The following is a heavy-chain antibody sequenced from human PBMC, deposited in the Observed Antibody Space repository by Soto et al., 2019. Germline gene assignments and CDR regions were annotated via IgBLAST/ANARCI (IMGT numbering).Heavy chain of an antibody. D-gene: IGHD1-7*01. V-gene: IGHV4-59*01. CDR2: IYYSGST. CDR3: AREGLTGTIGLYYYYGMDV. J-gene: IGHJ6*02. CDR1: GGSISSYY. Sequence: PSETLSLTCTVSGGSISSYYWSWIRQPPGKGLEWIGYIYYSGSTNYNPSLKSRVTISVDTSKNQFSLKLSSVTAADTAVYYCAREGLTGTIGLYYYYGMDVWGHGTTVTVSS.